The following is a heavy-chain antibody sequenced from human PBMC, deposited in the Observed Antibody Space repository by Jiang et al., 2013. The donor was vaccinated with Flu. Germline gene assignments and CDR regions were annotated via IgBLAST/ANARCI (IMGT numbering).Heavy chain of an antibody. J-gene: IGHJ1*01. Sequence: QTLSLTCAISGDSVSSNSAAWNWIRQSPSRGLEWLGRTYYRSKWYNDYAVSVKSRITINPDTSKNQFSLQLNSVTPEDTAVYYCAREYGGSYFPGNAEYFQHWGQGTLVTVSS. D-gene: IGHD1-26*01. V-gene: IGHV6-1*01. CDR3: AREYGGSYFPGNAEYFQH. CDR1: GDSVSSNSAA. CDR2: TYYRSKWYN.